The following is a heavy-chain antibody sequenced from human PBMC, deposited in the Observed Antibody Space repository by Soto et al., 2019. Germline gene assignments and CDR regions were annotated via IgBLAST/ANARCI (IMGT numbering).Heavy chain of an antibody. D-gene: IGHD5-12*01. CDR1: GGSISSSSYY. Sequence: PSETLSLTCTVSGGSISSSSYYWGWIRQPPGKGLEWIGSIYYSGSTYYNPSLKSRVTISVDTSKNQFSLKLSSVTAADTAVYYCARLGSGYSDYDWDYWGQGTLVTVSS. V-gene: IGHV4-39*01. J-gene: IGHJ4*02. CDR2: IYYSGST. CDR3: ARLGSGYSDYDWDY.